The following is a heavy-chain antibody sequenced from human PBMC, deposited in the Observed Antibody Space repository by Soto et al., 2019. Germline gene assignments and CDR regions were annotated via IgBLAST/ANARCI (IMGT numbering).Heavy chain of an antibody. V-gene: IGHV1-18*01. J-gene: IGHJ6*03. CDR3: ARFNRSGTNYYMDV. D-gene: IGHD3-10*01. CDR1: GYMFTSYG. Sequence: QVQLVQSGAELKKPGASAKVSCKASGYMFTSYGISWVRQAPGQGLEWMAWISVNNGNTNYAQKFQGRVTMTTDTTTNTAHMELRSLRYDDTAVYYCARFNRSGTNYYMDVWGKGTTVIVSS. CDR2: ISVNNGNT.